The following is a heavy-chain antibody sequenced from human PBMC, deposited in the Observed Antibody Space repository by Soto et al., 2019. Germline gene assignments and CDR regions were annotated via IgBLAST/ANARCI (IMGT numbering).Heavy chain of an antibody. CDR3: AKDRYQDSRVMVS. D-gene: IGHD3-22*01. Sequence: SGWSLRLSCAASGLTFNSFAMSWVRQAPGKGLEYLSSLSGTGGFVDIADSVKVRFAVSRDNVKTNLFLQMNSLILEDTAVYYCAKDRYQDSRVMVSWGQGALETASS. V-gene: IGHV3-23*01. CDR2: LSGTGGFV. J-gene: IGHJ5*02. CDR1: GLTFNSFA.